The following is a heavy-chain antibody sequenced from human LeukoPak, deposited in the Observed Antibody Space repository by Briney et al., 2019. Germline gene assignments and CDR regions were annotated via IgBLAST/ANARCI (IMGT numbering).Heavy chain of an antibody. J-gene: IGHJ6*02. Sequence: PGGSLRLSCAASGFTFSSYAMHWVRQAPGKGLEWVAVISYDGSNKYYADSVKGRFTISRDNSKNTLYPQMNSLRAEDTAVYYCARGDRYYYGMDVWGQGTTVTVSS. D-gene: IGHD2-15*01. CDR3: ARGDRYYYGMDV. CDR2: ISYDGSNK. CDR1: GFTFSSYA. V-gene: IGHV3-30*04.